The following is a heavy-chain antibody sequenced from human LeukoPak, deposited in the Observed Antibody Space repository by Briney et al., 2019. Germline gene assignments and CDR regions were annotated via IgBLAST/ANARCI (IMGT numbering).Heavy chain of an antibody. D-gene: IGHD2-15*01. J-gene: IGHJ4*02. CDR2: VPHDESNK. Sequence: PGGSLRLSCAASGFTFSSYGIHWVRQAPGKGLEWVAVVPHDESNKYYADSVKGRFTISRDNSKNTLYLQMNSLRAEDTAVYYCAKDQCSGGSCYSGIGWDYWGQGTLVTVSS. CDR1: GFTFSSYG. V-gene: IGHV3-30*18. CDR3: AKDQCSGGSCYSGIGWDY.